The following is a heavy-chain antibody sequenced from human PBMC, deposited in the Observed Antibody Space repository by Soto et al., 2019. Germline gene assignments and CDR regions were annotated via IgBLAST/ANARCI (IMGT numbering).Heavy chain of an antibody. CDR3: ARGRGLYNSGRSQLDY. V-gene: IGHV1-69*01. Sequence: QVQLVQSGAEVKEPGSSVRVSCKTSGDTFSRYTVNWVRQAPRQGLECMGGIIPRFGTTNYAPTVQDRVTITADESMNTVYMELSSLRSEDTALYYCARGRGLYNSGRSQLDYWGQGTLVTVSS. D-gene: IGHD1-1*01. J-gene: IGHJ4*02. CDR2: IIPRFGTT. CDR1: GDTFSRYT.